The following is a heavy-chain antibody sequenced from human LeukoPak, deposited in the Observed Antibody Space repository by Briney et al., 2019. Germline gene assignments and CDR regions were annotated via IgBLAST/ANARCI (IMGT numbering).Heavy chain of an antibody. CDR3: ARARYDSSGYYGILDY. V-gene: IGHV3-21*01. CDR2: ITSSGIYI. Sequence: GGSLRLSCAASGFTFRSYTMNWVRQAPGKGLEWVSSITSSGIYIYYADSVKGRFTISRDNAKNSLYLQMNSLRAEGTAVYYCARARYDSSGYYGILDYWGQGTLVTVSS. CDR1: GFTFRSYT. D-gene: IGHD3-22*01. J-gene: IGHJ4*02.